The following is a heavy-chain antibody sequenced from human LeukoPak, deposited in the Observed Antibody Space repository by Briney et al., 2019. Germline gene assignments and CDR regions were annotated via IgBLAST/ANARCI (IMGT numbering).Heavy chain of an antibody. CDR2: ISYSGRDK. CDR1: GFTFSTYA. V-gene: IGHV3-21*01. J-gene: IGHJ4*02. CDR3: ARERTDQLLLDF. Sequence: GGSLRLPCAASGFTFSTYAMNWVRQEAGKGLEWVSSISYSGRDKFYADSVKGRFTISRDNAKNSLYLEMNNLRAEDTAVFYCARERTDQLLLDFWGQGALVTVSS. D-gene: IGHD1-1*01.